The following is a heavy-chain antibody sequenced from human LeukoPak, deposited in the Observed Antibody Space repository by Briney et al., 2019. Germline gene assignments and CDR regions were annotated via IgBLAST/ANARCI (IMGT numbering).Heavy chain of an antibody. V-gene: IGHV3-30-3*01. CDR1: GFTFSSYA. CDR2: ISYDGSNK. CDR3: ANGARPYYYYYGMDV. Sequence: GGSLRLSCAAFGFTFSSYAMHWVRQAPGKGLEWVAVISYDGSNKYYADSVKGRFTISRDNSKNTLYLQMNSLRAEDTAVYYCANGARPYYYYYGMDVWGQGTTVTVSS. J-gene: IGHJ6*02. D-gene: IGHD6-6*01.